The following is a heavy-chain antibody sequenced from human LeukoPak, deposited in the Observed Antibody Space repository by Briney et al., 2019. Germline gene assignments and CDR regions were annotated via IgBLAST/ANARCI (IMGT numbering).Heavy chain of an antibody. Sequence: SVKGRFTIPRDNSKNTLYLQMNSLRAEDTAVYYCARDGGYCSSTSCYFVLNYYYGMDVWGQGTTVTVSS. V-gene: IGHV3-30*01. J-gene: IGHJ6*02. D-gene: IGHD2-2*01. CDR3: ARDGGYCSSTSCYFVLNYYYGMDV.